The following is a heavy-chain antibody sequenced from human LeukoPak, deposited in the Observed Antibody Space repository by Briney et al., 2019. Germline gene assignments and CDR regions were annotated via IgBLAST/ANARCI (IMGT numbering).Heavy chain of an antibody. CDR3: ARGPRDPSGYCSRGTCSPTYEV. D-gene: IGHD2-15*01. V-gene: IGHV3-48*03. J-gene: IGHJ4*01. CDR2: IRSSGSTI. Sequence: PGGSLRLSCVASGFIFSNYEMNGVRQAPGKGLEWVSYIRSSGSTIYYADSVQGRFTISRDNAKNSLYLQMNSLRAEDTGVYYCARGPRDPSGYCSRGTCSPTYEVWGHGTLVTASS. CDR1: GFIFSNYE.